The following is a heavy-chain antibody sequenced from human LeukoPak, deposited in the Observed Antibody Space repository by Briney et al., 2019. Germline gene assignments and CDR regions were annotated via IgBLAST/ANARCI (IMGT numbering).Heavy chain of an antibody. CDR1: GGSISSGSYY. D-gene: IGHD5-24*01. V-gene: IGHV4-61*02. CDR2: IYTSGST. Sequence: SETLSLTCTVSGGSISSGSYYWSWIRQSAGKGLEWIGRIYTSGSTNYNPSLKSRVTISVDTSKNQFSLKLSSVTAADTAVYYCARERDGYNCAYFDYWGQGTLVTVSS. J-gene: IGHJ4*02. CDR3: ARERDGYNCAYFDY.